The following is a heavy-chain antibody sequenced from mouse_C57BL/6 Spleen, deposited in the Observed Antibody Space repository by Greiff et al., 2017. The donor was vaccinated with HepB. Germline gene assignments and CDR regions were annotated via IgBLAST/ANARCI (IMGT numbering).Heavy chain of an antibody. CDR3: ARQGYGYYYAMDY. V-gene: IGHV2-6-1*01. CDR1: GFSFTSYG. J-gene: IGHJ4*01. Sequence: VKLMESGPGLVAPSQSLSITCTVSGFSFTSYGVHWVRQPPGKGLEWLVVIWSDGSTTYNSALKSRLSISKDNSKSQVFLKMNSLQTDDTAMYYCARQGYGYYYAMDYWGQGTSVTVSS. D-gene: IGHD2-2*01. CDR2: IWSDGST.